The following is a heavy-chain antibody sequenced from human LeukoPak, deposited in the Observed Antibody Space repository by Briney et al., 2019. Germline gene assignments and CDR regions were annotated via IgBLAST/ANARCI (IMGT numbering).Heavy chain of an antibody. D-gene: IGHD2-15*01. Sequence: GAAVKVSCKASGYTFTSYGISWVRQDPGQGLEWMGWISASNGNTNYAQKLQGRVTMTTDTSTSTAYMELRSLRSEDTAVYYCARGQIYCSGGSCDFRPIGSLDVWGKGTTVTISS. V-gene: IGHV1-18*01. CDR3: ARGQIYCSGGSCDFRPIGSLDV. CDR1: GYTFTSYG. J-gene: IGHJ6*04. CDR2: ISASNGNT.